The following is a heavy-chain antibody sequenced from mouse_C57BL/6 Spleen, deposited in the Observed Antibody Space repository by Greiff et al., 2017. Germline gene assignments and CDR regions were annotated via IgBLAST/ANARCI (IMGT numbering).Heavy chain of an antibody. Sequence: QVHVKQSGAELVKPGASVKISCKASGYAFSSYWMNWVKQRPGKGLAWIGQIYPGDGDTNYNGKFKGKATLTADKSSSTAYMQLSSLASEDSAVYCGVSYDRSTDAMDYWGQGTSVTVSS. CDR3: VSYDRSTDAMDY. D-gene: IGHD2-3*01. CDR1: GYAFSSYW. V-gene: IGHV1-80*01. CDR2: IYPGDGDT. J-gene: IGHJ4*01.